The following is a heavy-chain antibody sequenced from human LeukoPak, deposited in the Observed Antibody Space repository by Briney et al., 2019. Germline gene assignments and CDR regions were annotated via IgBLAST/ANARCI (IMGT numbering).Heavy chain of an antibody. V-gene: IGHV3-21*01. CDR1: GFTFNTYS. Sequence: GGSLRLSCAASGFTFNTYSMVCVRQAPGKGPECLSSISDNIKYIYYADSLKGRFTVSRDNAKNSVYLQIHSLRAEDTAVYHCAREPPTGRPNVFDLWGLGTMVIVSP. J-gene: IGHJ3*01. CDR3: AREPPTGRPNVFDL. CDR2: ISDNIKYI.